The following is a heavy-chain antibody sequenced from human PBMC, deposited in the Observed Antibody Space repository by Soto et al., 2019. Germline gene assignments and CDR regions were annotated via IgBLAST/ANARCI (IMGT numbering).Heavy chain of an antibody. CDR1: GVSISSHDW. CDR3: ATRDSSRFY. D-gene: IGHD6-13*01. Sequence: QVQLQESGPGLVKPSGTLSLTCAVSGVSISSHDWWTWVRQPPGKGLGWSGESHQSRITNYNSTLMSRVTISVDKSKNQFSLKLNSVTVADTAVYYCATRDSSRFYWSQGTLVTVSS. V-gene: IGHV4-4*02. J-gene: IGHJ4*02. CDR2: SHQSRIT.